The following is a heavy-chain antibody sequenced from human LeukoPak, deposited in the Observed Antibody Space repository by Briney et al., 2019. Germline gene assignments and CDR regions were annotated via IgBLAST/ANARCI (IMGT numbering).Heavy chain of an antibody. CDR3: ATAGRRLFGVLIPLSFDY. V-gene: IGHV1-46*01. D-gene: IGHD3-3*01. CDR1: GYTFTNYY. J-gene: IGHJ4*02. Sequence: GASVTVCYKASGYTFTNYYIHWVRQAPGQGGEGMGMIIPRDGFTTYAQKFQGRLTMTRDMSTSTVYMELSSLRSEDTALYYCATAGRRLFGVLIPLSFDYWGQGTLVTVSS. CDR2: IIPRDGFT.